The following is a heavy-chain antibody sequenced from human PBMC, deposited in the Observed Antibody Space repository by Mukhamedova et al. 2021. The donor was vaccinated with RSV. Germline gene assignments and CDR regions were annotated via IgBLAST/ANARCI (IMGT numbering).Heavy chain of an antibody. D-gene: IGHD6-19*01. J-gene: IGHJ4*02. Sequence: AWNWIRQSPSRGLEWLGRTYYQSRWYNDYAVSMKSRITINPDTSKNQFSLQLNSVTPEDTAVYYCARGWLVRGFDSWGQGTLVTV. CDR3: ARGWLVRGFDS. V-gene: IGHV6-1*01. CDR1: A. CDR2: TYYQSRWYN.